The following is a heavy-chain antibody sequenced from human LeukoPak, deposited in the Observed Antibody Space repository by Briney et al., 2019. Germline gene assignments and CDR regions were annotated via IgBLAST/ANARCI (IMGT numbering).Heavy chain of an antibody. J-gene: IGHJ4*02. CDR3: ARAWATDYFDY. CDR2: IYNSGST. V-gene: IGHV4-59*01. CDR1: GDSISRYY. Sequence: SETLSLTCTVSGDSISRYYWSWIRQPPGKGLEWIAYIYNSGSTNYNPSLKSRVTISVDTSKNQFSLKLSSVTAADTAVYYCARAWATDYFDYWGQGTLVTVSS.